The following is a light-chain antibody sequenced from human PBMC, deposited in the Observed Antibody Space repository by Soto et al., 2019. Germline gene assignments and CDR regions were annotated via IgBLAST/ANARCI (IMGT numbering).Light chain of an antibody. CDR3: QQYDNLPLT. CDR2: GAS. V-gene: IGKV3-15*01. J-gene: IGKJ3*01. CDR1: QSVSTY. Sequence: ETVLTQSPARRSLSPGERATLSCWASQSVSTYLAWYQQKPGQSPRLLIYGASSRATGIPARFSGSGSGTEFILTISSLQSEDFAVYYCQQYDNLPLTFGPGTKVDIK.